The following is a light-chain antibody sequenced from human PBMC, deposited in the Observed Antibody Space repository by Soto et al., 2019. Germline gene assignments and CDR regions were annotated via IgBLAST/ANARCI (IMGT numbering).Light chain of an antibody. CDR1: SSDVGGYNY. V-gene: IGLV2-14*01. J-gene: IGLJ1*01. Sequence: QSALAQPASLSGSPGQSITISCTGTSSDVGGYNYVSWYQQHPGKAPKLMIYEVSNRPSGVSNRFSGSKSGNTASLTISGLQAEDEADYYCSSYTSSSTLFVFGTGTKV. CDR2: EVS. CDR3: SSYTSSSTLFV.